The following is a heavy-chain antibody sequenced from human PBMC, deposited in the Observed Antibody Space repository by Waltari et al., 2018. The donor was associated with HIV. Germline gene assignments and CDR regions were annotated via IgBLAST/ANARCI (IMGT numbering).Heavy chain of an antibody. Sequence: EVQLLESGGGLVQPGGSLRLSCAASGFPFRRYAISWVRQAPGKGLEWVSASSGSGGSTYYADSVKGRFTISRDNSKNTLYLQMNSLRAEDTAVYYCAKDHIVGGYWGQGTLVTVSS. CDR1: GFPFRRYA. V-gene: IGHV3-23*01. CDR3: AKDHIVGGY. CDR2: SSGSGGST. D-gene: IGHD2-21*01. J-gene: IGHJ4*02.